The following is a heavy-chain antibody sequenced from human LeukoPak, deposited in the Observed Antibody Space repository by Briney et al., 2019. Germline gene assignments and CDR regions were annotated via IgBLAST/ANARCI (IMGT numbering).Heavy chain of an antibody. CDR3: ARLGGSYYGGFDY. Sequence: SETLSLTCTVSGGSISSSSYYWGWIRQPPGKGLEWIGSIYYSGSTYYNPSLKSRVTISVDTSKNQFSLKLSSVTAADTAVYYCARLGGSYYGGFDYWGQGTLVTVS. V-gene: IGHV4-39*01. D-gene: IGHD1-26*01. J-gene: IGHJ4*02. CDR2: IYYSGST. CDR1: GGSISSSSYY.